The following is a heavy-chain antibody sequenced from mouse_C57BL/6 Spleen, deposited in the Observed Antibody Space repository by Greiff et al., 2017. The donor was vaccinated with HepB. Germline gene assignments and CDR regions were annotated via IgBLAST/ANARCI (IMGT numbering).Heavy chain of an antibody. CDR3: ARWEYYYGSAMDY. CDR1: GYTFTSYW. Sequence: QVQLQQPGAELVRPGTSVKLSCKASGYTFTSYWMHWVKQRPGQGLEWIGVIDPSDSYTNYNQKFKGKATLTVDTSSSTAYMQLSSLTSEDSAVYYCARWEYYYGSAMDYWGQGTSVTVSS. V-gene: IGHV1-59*01. J-gene: IGHJ4*01. CDR2: IDPSDSYT. D-gene: IGHD1-1*01.